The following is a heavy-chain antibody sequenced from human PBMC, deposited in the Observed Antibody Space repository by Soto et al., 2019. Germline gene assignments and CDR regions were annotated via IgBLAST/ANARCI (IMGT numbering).Heavy chain of an antibody. V-gene: IGHV3-48*02. D-gene: IGHD2-2*02. CDR1: GFTFSSYS. J-gene: IGHJ4*02. Sequence: GGSLRLSCAASGFTFSSYSMNWVRQAPGKGLEWLSYISSSSSTIYYADSVKGRFTISRDNAKNSLYLQMNSLRDEDTAVYYCARDFEEDIVVVPAAIIPPDYWGQGTLVTVSS. CDR3: ARDFEEDIVVVPAAIIPPDY. CDR2: ISSSSSTI.